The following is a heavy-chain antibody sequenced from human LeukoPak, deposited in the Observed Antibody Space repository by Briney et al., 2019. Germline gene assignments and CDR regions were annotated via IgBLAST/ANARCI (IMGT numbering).Heavy chain of an antibody. D-gene: IGHD2-15*01. V-gene: IGHV4-4*07. J-gene: IGHJ2*01. CDR3: ARERDCSGGSCYITFDL. CDR1: GGSISSYY. CDR2: IYTSGST. Sequence: SETLSLTCTVSGGSISSYYWSWIRQPAGEGLEWIGRIYTSGSTNYNPSLKSRVTMSVDTSKNQFSLKLSSVTAADTAVYYCARERDCSGGSCYITFDLWGRGTLVTVSS.